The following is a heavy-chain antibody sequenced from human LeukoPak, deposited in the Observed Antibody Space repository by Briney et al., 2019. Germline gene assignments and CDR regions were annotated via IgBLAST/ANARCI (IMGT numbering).Heavy chain of an antibody. CDR2: IKRDGIEK. D-gene: IGHD3-22*01. V-gene: IGHV3-7*01. CDR1: GFTFSNYW. J-gene: IGHJ5*02. CDR3: ARVLSGSWDWFDP. Sequence: PGGSLRLSCAASGFTFSNYWMSWVRQAPGKGLEWVANIKRDGIEKHYVDSVKGRFTISRDNTKNSLYLQMSSLRVEDTAVYYCARVLSGSWDWFDPWGQGTLVTVSS.